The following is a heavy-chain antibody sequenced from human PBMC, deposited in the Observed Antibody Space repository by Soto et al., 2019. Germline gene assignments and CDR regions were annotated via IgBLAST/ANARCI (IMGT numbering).Heavy chain of an antibody. Sequence: GGSLRLSCAGSGFTFSRYAMNWVRQAPGKGLEWVSIISSRGDRTSYAESVKGRFTISRDDSKNTLFLHMNSLGAEDTAVYYCAKETGYSYGFQPNALDVWGQGTTVNVS. CDR2: ISSRGDRT. J-gene: IGHJ6*02. CDR3: AKETGYSYGFQPNALDV. D-gene: IGHD5-18*01. CDR1: GFTFSRYA. V-gene: IGHV3-23*01.